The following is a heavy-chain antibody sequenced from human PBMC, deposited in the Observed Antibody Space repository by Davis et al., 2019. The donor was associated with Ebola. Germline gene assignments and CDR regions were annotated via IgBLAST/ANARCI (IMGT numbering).Heavy chain of an antibody. Sequence: MPSETLSLTCTVSGGSISSGGYYWSWIRQHPGKGLEWIGYIYNSGSTTYNPSLKSRVTISQDTSKNHFSLKLSSVTAADTAVYFCARSPITISGVLVPLYWFFDLWGRGTLVTVSS. CDR3: ARSPITISGVLVPLYWFFDL. CDR1: GGSISSGGYY. CDR2: IYNSGST. J-gene: IGHJ2*01. D-gene: IGHD3-3*01. V-gene: IGHV4-61*03.